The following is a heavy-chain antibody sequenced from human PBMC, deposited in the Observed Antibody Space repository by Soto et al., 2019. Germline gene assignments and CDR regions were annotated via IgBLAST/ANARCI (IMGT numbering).Heavy chain of an antibody. CDR1: GFIFDDYG. V-gene: IGHV3-20*04. J-gene: IGHJ4*02. CDR2: VNLNGGST. CDR3: VRGASLNFDY. D-gene: IGHD1-26*01. Sequence: EVQLVESGGGVLRPGGSLRLSCAASGFIFDDYGMSWARQAPGKGLEWVSGVNLNGGSTGYADSVKGRFTISRDNAKNFLFLQMNSLRVEDTAFYYCVRGASLNFDYWGQGTLVTVSS.